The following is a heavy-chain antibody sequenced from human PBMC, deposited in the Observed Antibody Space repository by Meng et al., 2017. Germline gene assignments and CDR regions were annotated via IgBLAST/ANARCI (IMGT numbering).Heavy chain of an antibody. J-gene: IGHJ4*02. D-gene: IGHD6-19*01. Sequence: GESLKISCAASGFTVSSNYMSWVRKAPGKGLEWVSVIYSGGSTYYADSVKGRFTISRDNSKNTLYLQMNRLRAEDTAVYYCSYGSIAVAGTPFDYWGQGTLVTVSS. V-gene: IGHV3-53*01. CDR2: IYSGGST. CDR3: SYGSIAVAGTPFDY. CDR1: GFTVSSNY.